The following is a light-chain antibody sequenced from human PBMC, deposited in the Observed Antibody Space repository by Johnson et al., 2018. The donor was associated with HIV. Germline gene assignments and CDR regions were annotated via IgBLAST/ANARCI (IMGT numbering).Light chain of an antibody. CDR1: SSNIGNKY. CDR3: GTWDNCLSSYV. Sequence: QSVLTQSPSVSAAPGQKVTISCSGSSSNIGNKYRSCYQQIPGTAPKLLIYNNIKRPPGTPYRFSGSKSGTSANLGISGVHAGDEADYYCGTWDNCLSSYVFGTGTKVTVL. V-gene: IGLV1-51*01. J-gene: IGLJ1*01. CDR2: NNI.